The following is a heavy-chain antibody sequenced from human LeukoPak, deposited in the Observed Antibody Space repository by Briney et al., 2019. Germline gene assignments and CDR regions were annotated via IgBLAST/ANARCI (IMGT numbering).Heavy chain of an antibody. V-gene: IGHV4-59*01. Sequence: SETLSLTCTVSGGSISSYYWSWIRQPPGKGLEWIGYIYYSGSTNYNPSLKSRVTISVDTSKNQFSLKLSSVTAADTAGYYCARETGAFDIWGQGTMVTVSS. CDR3: ARETGAFDI. J-gene: IGHJ3*02. CDR1: GGSISSYY. CDR2: IYYSGST.